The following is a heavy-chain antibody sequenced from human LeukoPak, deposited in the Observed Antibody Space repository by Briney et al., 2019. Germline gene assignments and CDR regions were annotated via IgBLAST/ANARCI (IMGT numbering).Heavy chain of an antibody. V-gene: IGHV3-21*01. CDR3: ARGGDSSRKTSYYFDS. J-gene: IGHJ4*02. Sequence: GGSLRVSCAASGFTFSSYNMNWVRQAPGKGLEWVSSINSNSNYIYYADSVKGRFTISRDNAKNSLYLQMNSLRAEDTAVYYCARGGDSSRKTSYYFDSWGQGTLVTVSS. D-gene: IGHD6-13*01. CDR1: GFTFSSYN. CDR2: INSNSNYI.